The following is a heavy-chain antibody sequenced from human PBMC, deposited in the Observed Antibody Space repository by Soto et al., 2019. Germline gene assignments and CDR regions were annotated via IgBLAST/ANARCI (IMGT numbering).Heavy chain of an antibody. CDR1: GYTFTGNY. CDR3: ARDGVSVDTAMADYYYYYGMDV. CDR2: INPNSGGT. J-gene: IGHJ6*02. Sequence: SVKVSCKDSGYTFTGNYMHWVRQAPGQGLEWMGWINPNSGGTNYAQKFQGWVTMTRDTSISTAYMELSRLRSDDTAVYYCARDGVSVDTAMADYYYYYGMDVWGQGTTVTVSS. D-gene: IGHD5-18*01. V-gene: IGHV1-2*04.